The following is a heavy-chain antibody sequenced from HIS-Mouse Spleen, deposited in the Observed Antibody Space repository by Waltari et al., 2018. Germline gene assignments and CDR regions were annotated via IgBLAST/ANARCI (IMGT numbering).Heavy chain of an antibody. Sequence: EVQLLESGGGLVQPGGSLRLSCAASGFTFSSYARSWVRQAPGKGLEGVSAISGSGGSTDYADSVKGRFTISRDNSKNTLYLQMNSLRAEDTAVYYCAKDPTTVTMYYFDYWGQGTLVTVSS. V-gene: IGHV3-23*01. D-gene: IGHD4-4*01. CDR3: AKDPTTVTMYYFDY. J-gene: IGHJ4*02. CDR2: ISGSGGST. CDR1: GFTFSSYA.